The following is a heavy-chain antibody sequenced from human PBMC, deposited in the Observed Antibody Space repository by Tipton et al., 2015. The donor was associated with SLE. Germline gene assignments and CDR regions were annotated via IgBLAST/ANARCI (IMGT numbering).Heavy chain of an antibody. CDR3: VSGWGANHHHSYFES. V-gene: IGHV3-30*04. D-gene: IGHD3-16*01. CDR2: ISYDGSNK. CDR1: GFTFSTYA. Sequence: SLRLSCAASGFTFSTYAMHWVRQAPGKGLEWVAVISYDGSNKYYADSVKGRFTIFRDNSKNTVYLQMNSLTAEDTALYYCVSGWGANHHHSYFESWGQGTLVTVSS. J-gene: IGHJ4*02.